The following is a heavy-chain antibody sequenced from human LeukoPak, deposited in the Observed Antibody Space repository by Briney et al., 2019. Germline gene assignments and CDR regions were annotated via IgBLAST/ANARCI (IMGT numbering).Heavy chain of an antibody. J-gene: IGHJ6*03. CDR1: GFTFSSYG. Sequence: GGSLRLSCAASGFTFSSYGMHWVRQAPGKGLEWVAVISCNGSSKYYADSVKGRFTISRDNTKNSLYRQMNSLRYEDTAVYYCARVAGRYSGSYYYYYYMDVWGKGTTVTVSS. CDR3: ARVAGRYSGSYYYYYYMDV. CDR2: ISCNGSSK. D-gene: IGHD1-26*01. V-gene: IGHV3-30*03.